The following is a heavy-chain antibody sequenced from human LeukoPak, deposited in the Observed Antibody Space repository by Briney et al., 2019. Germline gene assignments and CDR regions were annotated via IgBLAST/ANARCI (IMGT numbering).Heavy chain of an antibody. J-gene: IGHJ4*02. V-gene: IGHV4-59*01. CDR3: ARGPSDY. Sequence: SETLSLTCTVSGGSISSYYLSWLRQPPGKGLEWIGYIYYSGSTNYNPSLKSRVTISVDTSKNQFSLKLSSVTAADRAVYYFARGPSDYWGQGTLVTVSS. CDR2: IYYSGST. CDR1: GGSISSYY.